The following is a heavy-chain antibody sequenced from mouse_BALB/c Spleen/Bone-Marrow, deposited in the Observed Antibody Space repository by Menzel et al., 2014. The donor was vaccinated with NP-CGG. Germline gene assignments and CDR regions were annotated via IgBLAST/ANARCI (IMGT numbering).Heavy chain of an antibody. CDR1: GFAFSSYD. Sequence: EVKVGESGGGLVKPGGSLKLSCAASGFAFSSYDMSWVRQTPEKRLEWVAYISSGGGSTYYPDTVKGRFTISRDNAKNTLYLQMSSLKSEDTAMYYCARHEDGYYDAMDYWGQGTSVTVSS. CDR3: ARHEDGYYDAMDY. J-gene: IGHJ4*01. D-gene: IGHD2-3*01. CDR2: ISSGGGST. V-gene: IGHV5-12-1*01.